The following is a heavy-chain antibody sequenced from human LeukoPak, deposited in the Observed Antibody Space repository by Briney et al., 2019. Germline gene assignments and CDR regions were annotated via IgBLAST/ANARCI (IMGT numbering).Heavy chain of an antibody. J-gene: IGHJ4*02. CDR1: GGTFSSDA. V-gene: IGHV1-69*04. D-gene: IGHD3-3*01. CDR2: INPNFGRA. CDR3: ARARGMVIIPGNFDY. Sequence: SVTVSCKASGGTFSSDAISWGRQAPGQGLWWMGRINPNFGRANYAQKFQGRGTITADKPTSTAYMEPRTLRSEDTRVYSCARARGMVIIPGNFDYCGPGTLVT.